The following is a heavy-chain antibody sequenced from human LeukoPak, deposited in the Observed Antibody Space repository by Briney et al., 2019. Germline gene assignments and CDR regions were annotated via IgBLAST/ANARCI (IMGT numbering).Heavy chain of an antibody. D-gene: IGHD3-10*01. CDR2: ISGSGGRT. Sequence: GFLRLSCAASRFTFSNYATTWVRQAPGQGLEWVSAISGSGGRTYYADSLKGRFTISRDNSKNTLYLQMNSLRAEDTAVYYCAKALLLFSSDYFDYWGQGTLVTVSS. V-gene: IGHV3-23*01. CDR1: RFTFSNYA. J-gene: IGHJ4*02. CDR3: AKALLLFSSDYFDY.